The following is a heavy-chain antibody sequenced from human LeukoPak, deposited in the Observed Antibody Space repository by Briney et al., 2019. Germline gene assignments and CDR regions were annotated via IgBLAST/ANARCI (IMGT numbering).Heavy chain of an antibody. D-gene: IGHD3-22*01. Sequence: GGSLRLSCAVSGITLSNYGMSWVRQAPGKGLEWVAGIRDSGGSTSYADSVKGRFTISRDNPKNTLYLQMNSLRAEDTAVYFCAKRGVVIRVILVGFHKAAYYFDSWGQGALVTVSS. J-gene: IGHJ4*02. V-gene: IGHV3-23*01. CDR3: AKRGVVIRVILVGFHKAAYYFDS. CDR2: IRDSGGST. CDR1: GITLSNYG.